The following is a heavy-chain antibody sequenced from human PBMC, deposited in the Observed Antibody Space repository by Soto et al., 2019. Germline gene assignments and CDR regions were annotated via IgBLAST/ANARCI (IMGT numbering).Heavy chain of an antibody. CDR2: ISYDGSNK. D-gene: IGHD3-22*01. CDR3: AREPYYYDSSGYYNGSLYYYYGMDV. Sequence: GGSLRLSCAASGFTFSSYAMHWVRQAPGKGLEWVAVISYDGSNKYYADSVKGRFTISRDNSKNTLYLQMNSLRAEDTAVYYCAREPYYYDSSGYYNGSLYYYYGMDVWGQGTTVPVSS. J-gene: IGHJ6*02. CDR1: GFTFSSYA. V-gene: IGHV3-30-3*01.